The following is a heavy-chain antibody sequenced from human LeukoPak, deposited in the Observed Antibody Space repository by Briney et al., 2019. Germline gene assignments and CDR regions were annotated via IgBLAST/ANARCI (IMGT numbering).Heavy chain of an antibody. J-gene: IGHJ4*02. CDR1: GGSISSYY. CDR2: IYTSGST. CDR3: ARDRGTYYYDSSGFDY. V-gene: IGHV4-4*07. D-gene: IGHD3-22*01. Sequence: PSETLSLTCTVSGGSISSYYWSWIRQPAGKGLEWIGRIYTSGSTNYNPSLKSRVTMSVDTSKNQFSLKLSSMTAADTAVYYCARDRGTYYYDSSGFDYWGQGTLVTVSS.